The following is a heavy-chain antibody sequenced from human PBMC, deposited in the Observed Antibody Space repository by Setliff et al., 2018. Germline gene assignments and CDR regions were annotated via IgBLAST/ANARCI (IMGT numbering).Heavy chain of an antibody. D-gene: IGHD2-21*02. J-gene: IGHJ1*01. CDR1: GLSFGGHD. CDR2: IRHDESDI. V-gene: IGHV3-30*02. CDR3: VRDSSADYYDNDYFKY. Sequence: PGGSLRLSCAASGLSFGGHDMHWVRQAPGKGLEWVAFIRHDESDIYYTNSVKGRFTVSRDNSKNTLYLQMNILRPEDTALYYCVRDSSADYYDNDYFKYWGQGALVTVSS.